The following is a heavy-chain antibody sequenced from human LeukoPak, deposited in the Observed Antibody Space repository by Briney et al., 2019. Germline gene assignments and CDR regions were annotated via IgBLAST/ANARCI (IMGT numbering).Heavy chain of an antibody. V-gene: IGHV3-21*01. CDR1: GFTFSSYS. CDR2: ISSSSSYI. D-gene: IGHD6-19*01. J-gene: IGHJ4*02. CDR3: ARGVAGTFDY. Sequence: GGSLRLSCAAPGFTFSSYSMNWVRQAPGKGLEWVSSISSSSSYIYYADSVKGRFTISRDNAKNSLYLQMNSLRAEDTAVYYCARGVAGTFDYWGQGTLVTVSS.